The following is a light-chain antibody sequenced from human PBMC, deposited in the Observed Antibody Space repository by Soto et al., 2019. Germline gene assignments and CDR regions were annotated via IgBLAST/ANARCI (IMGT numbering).Light chain of an antibody. CDR1: QDIRNF. Sequence: DIQMTQSPTSLSASVGDRVTITCRASQDIRNFVAWYQQKPGKAPKLLIYAASTLQSGVPSRFSSRGSGTDFTLTINSLQPEDVATYSCQKYSSVPVFGPGTKVEIK. CDR3: QKYSSVPV. CDR2: AAS. J-gene: IGKJ3*01. V-gene: IGKV1-27*01.